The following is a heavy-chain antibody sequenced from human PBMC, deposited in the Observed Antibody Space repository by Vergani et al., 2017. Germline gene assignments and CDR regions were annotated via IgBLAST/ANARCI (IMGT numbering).Heavy chain of an antibody. CDR2: IYYSGST. V-gene: IGHV4-59*01. J-gene: IGHJ5*02. Sequence: QVQLQESGPGLVKPSETLSLTCTVSGGSISSYYWSWIRQPPGKGLEWIGYIYYSGSTNYNPSLKSRVTISVDTSKNQFSLKLSSVTAADTAVYYCARDGGDSSCWYEGLPSYWFDPWGQGTLVTVSS. CDR3: ARDGGDSSCWYEGLPSYWFDP. D-gene: IGHD6-19*01. CDR1: GGSISSYY.